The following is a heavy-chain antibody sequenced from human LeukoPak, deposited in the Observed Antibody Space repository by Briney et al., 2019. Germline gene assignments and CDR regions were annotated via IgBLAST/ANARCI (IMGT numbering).Heavy chain of an antibody. CDR2: ISGSGGST. CDR1: GFTFSSYA. J-gene: IGHJ5*02. Sequence: GGSLRLSCAASGFTFSSYAMSRVRQAPGKGLEWVSAISGSGGSTYYADSVKGRFTISRDNSKNTLYLQMNSLRAEDTAVYYCAKVGKLRSGQHNWFDPWGQGTLVTVSS. D-gene: IGHD6-19*01. CDR3: AKVGKLRSGQHNWFDP. V-gene: IGHV3-23*01.